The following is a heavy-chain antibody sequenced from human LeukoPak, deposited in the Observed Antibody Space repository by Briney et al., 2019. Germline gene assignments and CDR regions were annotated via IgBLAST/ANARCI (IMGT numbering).Heavy chain of an antibody. CDR2: IYFDGST. V-gene: IGHV4-61*02. Sequence: PSETLSLTCTVSGASLGSTSYSWSWIRQPAGKQLEWIGRIYFDGSTVYNPSLKSRVAISVDSSKNEFSLNLSSVTAADTAVYYCARTAWGYYYYMDVWGKGTTVTISS. CDR3: ARTAWGYYYYMDV. CDR1: GASLGSTSYS. D-gene: IGHD3-16*01. J-gene: IGHJ6*03.